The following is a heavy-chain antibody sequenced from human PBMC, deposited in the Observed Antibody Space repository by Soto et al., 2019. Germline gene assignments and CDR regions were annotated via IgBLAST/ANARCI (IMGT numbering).Heavy chain of an antibody. CDR2: ISGSGDSI. CDR1: GITFSSYV. Sequence: EVQLLESGGNLVQPGGSLRLSCAASGITFSSYVMSWVRQAPGKGLEWVSTISGSGDSIYDADSVKGRFTISRDNSKNTVYLQMNSLRAEDTAVYYCAKDGLGSCTGGTCYGSDYWGQGTLVTVSS. V-gene: IGHV3-23*01. D-gene: IGHD2-15*01. CDR3: AKDGLGSCTGGTCYGSDY. J-gene: IGHJ4*02.